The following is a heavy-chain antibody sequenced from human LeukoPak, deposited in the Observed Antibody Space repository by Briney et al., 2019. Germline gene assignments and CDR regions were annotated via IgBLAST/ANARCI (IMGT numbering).Heavy chain of an antibody. CDR2: IDHSGTTI. V-gene: IGHV3-48*01. CDR3: AELGITMIGGV. J-gene: IGHJ6*04. Sequence: QPGGSLRLSCAASGFSFSSYTMNWVRQAPGKGLEWISNIDHSGTTIKTTDSVKGRFTVSRDKAKNSLYLQMDSLTAEDTAVYYCAELGITMIGGVWGKGTTVTISS. D-gene: IGHD3-10*02. CDR1: GFSFSSYT.